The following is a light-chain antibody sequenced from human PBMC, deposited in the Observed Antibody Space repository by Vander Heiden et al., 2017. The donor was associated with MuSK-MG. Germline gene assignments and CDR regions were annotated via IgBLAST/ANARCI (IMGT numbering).Light chain of an antibody. CDR3: QQYYSIPPT. CDR2: WAS. CDR1: QSVLYSSNNKNY. Sequence: DIVMTQSPDSLAVSLGERATINCKSSQSVLYSSNNKNYLAGYQQKPGQPPKLLIYWASTRESGVPDRFSGSGSGTVFTLTISSLQAEDVAVYYCQQYYSIPPTFGQGTKLEIK. V-gene: IGKV4-1*01. J-gene: IGKJ2*01.